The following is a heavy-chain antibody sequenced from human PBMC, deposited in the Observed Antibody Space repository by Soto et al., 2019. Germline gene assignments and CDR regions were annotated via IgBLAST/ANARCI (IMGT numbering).Heavy chain of an antibody. D-gene: IGHD6-19*01. J-gene: IGHJ1*01. Sequence: GGSLRLSCAASGFTFSSYAMSWVRQAPGKGLEWVSAISGSGGSTYYADSVKGRFTISRDNSKNTLYLQMNSLRAEDSAVYYCAKSVAGLRGYFQHWGQGTLVTVSS. CDR1: GFTFSSYA. CDR3: AKSVAGLRGYFQH. V-gene: IGHV3-23*01. CDR2: ISGSGGST.